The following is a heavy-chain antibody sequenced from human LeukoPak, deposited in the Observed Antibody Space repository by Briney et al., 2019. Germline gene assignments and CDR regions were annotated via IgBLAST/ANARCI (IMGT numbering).Heavy chain of an antibody. V-gene: IGHV3-23*01. CDR3: AKDLSTFDS. D-gene: IGHD1-1*01. J-gene: IGHJ4*02. CDR1: GFTFSNFA. CDR2: ISGSGGDT. Sequence: GGSLRLSCAASGFTFSNFAMTWVRQAPGKGLEWVSGISGSGGDTYYPDSVKGRFTISRDNSKNTLYLQMNSLRAEDTALYYCAKDLSTFDSWGQGTLVTVSS.